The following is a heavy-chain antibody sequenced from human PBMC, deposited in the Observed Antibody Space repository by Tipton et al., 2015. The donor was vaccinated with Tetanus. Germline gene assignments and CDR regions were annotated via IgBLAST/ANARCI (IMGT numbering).Heavy chain of an antibody. CDR2: IHLSGST. V-gene: IGHV4-4*02. D-gene: IGHD6-19*01. J-gene: IGHJ4*02. Sequence: TLSLTCAVSGGSISSSNWWSWVRQSPGKGLEWIGEIHLSGSTSYNPSLKSRVSMSVDKSKNQFSLKLNSVTAADSAIYYCARDPKHWLTAGQVYWGQGTLVTVSS. CDR1: GGSISSSNW. CDR3: ARDPKHWLTAGQVY.